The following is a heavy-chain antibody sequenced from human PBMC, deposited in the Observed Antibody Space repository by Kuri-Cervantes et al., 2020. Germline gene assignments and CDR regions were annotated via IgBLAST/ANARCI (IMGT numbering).Heavy chain of an antibody. D-gene: IGHD1-14*01. V-gene: IGHV3-30*01. CDR1: GFTFSNYA. CDR2: ISNDGSYK. J-gene: IGHJ4*02. Sequence: GESLKISCAASGFTFSNYAMHWVRQAPGKGLEWVAGISNDGSYKPYADSVKGRVTISRENSQNTLYQQMNSLGAEDTAVYYCAREVYGRTGAIDYWGQGTLVTVSS. CDR3: AREVYGRTGAIDY.